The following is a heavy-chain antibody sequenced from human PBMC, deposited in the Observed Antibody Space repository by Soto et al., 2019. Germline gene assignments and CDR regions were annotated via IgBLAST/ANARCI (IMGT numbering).Heavy chain of an antibody. Sequence: GGSLRLSCAASGFTFSSYSMNWVRQAPGKGLEWVSSISTISSYIYYADSVTDRFTISRDNAKNSLYLQMNSLRAADTAVYYCAREQSNYAGHYYYYGMDVWGQGTTVTVSS. CDR3: AREQSNYAGHYYYYGMDV. V-gene: IGHV3-21*01. D-gene: IGHD4-4*01. CDR2: ISTISSYI. J-gene: IGHJ6*02. CDR1: GFTFSSYS.